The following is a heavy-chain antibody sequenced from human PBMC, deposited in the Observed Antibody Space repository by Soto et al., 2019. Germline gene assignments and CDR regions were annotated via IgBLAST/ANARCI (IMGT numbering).Heavy chain of an antibody. Sequence: SETLSLTCTVSGGSISSGGYYWSWIRQHPGKGLEWIGYIYYSGSTYYNPSLKSRVTISVDTSKNQFSLKLSSVTAADTAVYYCARDLYGDYALFDYWGQGTLVTVSS. CDR2: IYYSGST. J-gene: IGHJ4*02. D-gene: IGHD4-17*01. CDR1: GGSISSGGYY. V-gene: IGHV4-31*03. CDR3: ARDLYGDYALFDY.